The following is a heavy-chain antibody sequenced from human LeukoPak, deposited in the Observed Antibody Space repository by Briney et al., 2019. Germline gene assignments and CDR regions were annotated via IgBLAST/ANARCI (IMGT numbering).Heavy chain of an antibody. CDR3: TRDGPVPSYYYYGMDV. J-gene: IGHJ6*02. Sequence: GGSLRLSCTTSGFTFGDYVISWIRQAPGKGLEWVGFIRSKAYGGTSEYAASVKGRFTISRVDSKSIAYLQMNSLKTEDTAVYYCTRDGPVPSYYYYGMDVWGQGTTVTVSS. CDR1: GFTFGDYV. CDR2: IRSKAYGGTS. V-gene: IGHV3-49*03.